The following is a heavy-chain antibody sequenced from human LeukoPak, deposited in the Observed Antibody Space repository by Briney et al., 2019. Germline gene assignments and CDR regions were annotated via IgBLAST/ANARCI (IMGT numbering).Heavy chain of an antibody. CDR1: GFTVSSNY. CDR3: ATDPPNSYYGMDV. CDR2: IYSGGTT. J-gene: IGHJ6*02. Sequence: QTGGSLRLSCAASGFTVSSNYMSWVRQTPGKGLEWVSVIYSGGTTYYADPVKGRFTISIDNSKNTLHLQMNSLRAEDTAVYYCATDPPNSYYGMDVWGQGTTVTVSS. V-gene: IGHV3-66*01. D-gene: IGHD2/OR15-2a*01.